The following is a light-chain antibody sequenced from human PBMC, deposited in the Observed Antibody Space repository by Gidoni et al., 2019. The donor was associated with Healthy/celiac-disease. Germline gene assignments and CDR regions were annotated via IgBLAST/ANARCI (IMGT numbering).Light chain of an antibody. CDR2: KAY. CDR3: QQYHSYQT. CDR1: QSISLW. Sequence: DIQMTQSPSTLSASVGDRVTITCRDSQSISLWLAWYQQKPGKAPKLLIYKAYSLESGVPSRFSGSGSGTEFTLTISSLQPDDFATYYCQQYHSYQTFGQGTKVEIK. J-gene: IGKJ1*01. V-gene: IGKV1-5*03.